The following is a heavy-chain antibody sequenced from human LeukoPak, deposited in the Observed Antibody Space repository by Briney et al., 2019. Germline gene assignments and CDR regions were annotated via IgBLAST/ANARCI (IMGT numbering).Heavy chain of an antibody. J-gene: IGHJ4*02. CDR1: GGTFSSYA. D-gene: IGHD6-6*01. Sequence: ASVKVSCKASGGTFSSYAISWVRQAPGQGHEWMGGIIPIFGTANYAQKFQGRVTITTDESTSTAYMELSSLRSEDTAVYYCARGIAARRTLYYFDYWGQGTLVTVSS. CDR3: ARGIAARRTLYYFDY. V-gene: IGHV1-69*05. CDR2: IIPIFGTA.